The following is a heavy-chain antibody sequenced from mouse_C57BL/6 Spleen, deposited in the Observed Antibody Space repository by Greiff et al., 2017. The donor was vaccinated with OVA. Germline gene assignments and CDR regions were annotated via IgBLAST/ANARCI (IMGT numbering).Heavy chain of an antibody. CDR2: IDPNSGGT. J-gene: IGHJ1*03. CDR1: GYTFTSSW. CDR3: ARSCYYSNSYWYFDV. Sequence: QVQLQQPGAELVKPGASVKLSCKASGYTFTSSWMHWVKQRPGRGLEWIGRIDPNSGGTKYNEKFKSKATLTVDKPYSTAYMQLSSLTSEYSAIYYFARSCYYSNSYWYFDVWGTGTTVTVSS. D-gene: IGHD2-5*01. V-gene: IGHV1-72*01.